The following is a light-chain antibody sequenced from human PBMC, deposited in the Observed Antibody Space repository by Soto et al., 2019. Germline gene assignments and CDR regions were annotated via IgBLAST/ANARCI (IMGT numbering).Light chain of an antibody. CDR3: QQYNNWPPWT. Sequence: ILMTQSPAALSVSPGERATLSSRASQSVSNNLAWYQQKPGQAPRLLIYDASTRATGIPARFSGSGSGTEFTLTISGLQSEDFAVYYCQQYNNWPPWTFGQGTKVEIK. J-gene: IGKJ1*01. CDR2: DAS. CDR1: QSVSNN. V-gene: IGKV3-15*01.